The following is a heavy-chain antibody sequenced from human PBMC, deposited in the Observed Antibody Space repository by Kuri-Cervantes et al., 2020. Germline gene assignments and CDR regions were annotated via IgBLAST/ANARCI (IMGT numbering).Heavy chain of an antibody. Sequence: ESLKISCTVSGGSISSYYWSWIRQPPGKGLEWIGYIYYSGSTNYNPSLKSRVTISVDTSKNQFSLKLSSVTAADTAVYYCARGWGGMYYFDYWGQGTLVTVSS. V-gene: IGHV4-59*01. CDR1: GGSISSYY. D-gene: IGHD2-21*01. CDR2: IYYSGST. CDR3: ARGWGGMYYFDY. J-gene: IGHJ4*02.